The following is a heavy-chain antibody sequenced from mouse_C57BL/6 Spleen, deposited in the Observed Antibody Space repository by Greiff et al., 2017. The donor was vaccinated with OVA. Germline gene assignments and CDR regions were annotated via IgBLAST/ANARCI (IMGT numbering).Heavy chain of an antibody. D-gene: IGHD1-1*01. Sequence: QVQLQQPGAELVRPGSSVKLSCKASGYTFTSYWMHWVKQRPIQGLEWIGNIDPSDSETHYNQKFKDKATLTVDKSSSTAYMQLSSLTSEDSAVYYGARSVYYYGSSYVGWYFDVWGTGTTVTVSS. CDR1: GYTFTSYW. CDR3: ARSVYYYGSSYVGWYFDV. V-gene: IGHV1-52*01. J-gene: IGHJ1*03. CDR2: IDPSDSET.